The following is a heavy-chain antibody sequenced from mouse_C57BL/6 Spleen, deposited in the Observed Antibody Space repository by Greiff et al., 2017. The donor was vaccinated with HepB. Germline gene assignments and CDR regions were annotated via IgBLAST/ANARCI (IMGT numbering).Heavy chain of an antibody. V-gene: IGHV6-3*01. CDR1: GFTFSNYW. CDR2: IRLKSDNYAT. CDR3: TKLYWYFDV. J-gene: IGHJ1*03. Sequence: EVQLVESGGGLVQPGGSMKLSCVASGFTFSNYWMNWVRQSPEKGLEWVAQIRLKSDNYATHYAESVKGRFTISRDDSKSSVYLQMNNLRAEDTGIYYCTKLYWYFDVWGTGTTVTVSS.